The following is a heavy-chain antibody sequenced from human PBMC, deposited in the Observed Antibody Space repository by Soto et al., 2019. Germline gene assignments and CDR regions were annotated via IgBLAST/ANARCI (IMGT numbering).Heavy chain of an antibody. CDR2: INPKTGRT. Sequence: SVKDSCKASGYIFIGYHMHWGRQAPGQGLEWMGWINPKTGRTNYAQKFQGRVTMTRDTSISTAYMDLNTLRSDDTALYYCASSTSSSFYYGFDIWGQGTAVTVSS. J-gene: IGHJ6*02. CDR3: ASSTSSSFYYGFDI. D-gene: IGHD6-13*01. V-gene: IGHV1-2*02. CDR1: GYIFIGYH.